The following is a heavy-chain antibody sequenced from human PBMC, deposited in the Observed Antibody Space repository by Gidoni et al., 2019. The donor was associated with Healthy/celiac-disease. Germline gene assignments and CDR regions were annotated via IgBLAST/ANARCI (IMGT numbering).Heavy chain of an antibody. CDR1: GFTFSSYA. V-gene: IGHV3-23*01. CDR3: ANPLDDPFDY. J-gene: IGHJ4*02. Sequence: EVPLLESGVGLVQPGGALRLCCAASGFTFSSYAMSWVRQAPGKGLEWVSAISGSGGSTYYADSVKGRFTISRDNSKNTLYLQMSSLRAEDTAVYYCANPLDDPFDYWGQGTLVTVSS. D-gene: IGHD1-1*01. CDR2: ISGSGGST.